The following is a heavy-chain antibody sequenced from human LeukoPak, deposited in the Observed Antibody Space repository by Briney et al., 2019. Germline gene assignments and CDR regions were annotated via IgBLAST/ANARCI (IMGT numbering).Heavy chain of an antibody. V-gene: IGHV4-39*02. CDR2: VCFNGAT. CDR3: ARGPVRARYYFDF. D-gene: IGHD1-1*01. CDR1: GDSISNTLFY. J-gene: IGHJ4*02. Sequence: PSETLSLTCAFSGDSISNTLFYWGWIRQPPGKGLEWIGSVCFNGATSYSPSLKSRVTILVDTSKSHFSLNLRSVSAADTAVYYCARGPVRARYYFDFWGQGTLVTVSS.